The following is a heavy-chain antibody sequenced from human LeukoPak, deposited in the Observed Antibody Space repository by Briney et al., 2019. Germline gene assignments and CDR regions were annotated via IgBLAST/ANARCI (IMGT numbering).Heavy chain of an antibody. V-gene: IGHV1-18*01. CDR3: ARDHSGWTYFDY. CDR2: ISGYNGNT. D-gene: IGHD6-19*01. CDR1: GYTFTSYG. J-gene: IGHJ4*02. Sequence: GGSLKVSCKASGYTFTSYGISWVRQAPGQGLEWMGWISGYNGNTIYAQKLQGRVTMTTDTSTSTAYMELRSLRSDDTAVYYCARDHSGWTYFDYWGQGTLVTVSS.